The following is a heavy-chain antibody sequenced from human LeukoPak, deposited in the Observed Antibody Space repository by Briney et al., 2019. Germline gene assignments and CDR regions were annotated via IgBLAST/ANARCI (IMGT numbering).Heavy chain of an antibody. J-gene: IGHJ4*02. V-gene: IGHV3-73*01. CDR1: GFTFSGSA. Sequence: GGSLKLSCAASGFTFSGSAMHWVRRASGKGLEWVGRIRSKANSYATAYAASVKGRFTISRDDSKNTAYLQMNSLKTEDTAVYYCTRHNGYCGGDCYPDWGQGTLVTVSS. CDR3: TRHNGYCGGDCYPD. D-gene: IGHD2-21*02. CDR2: IRSKANSYAT.